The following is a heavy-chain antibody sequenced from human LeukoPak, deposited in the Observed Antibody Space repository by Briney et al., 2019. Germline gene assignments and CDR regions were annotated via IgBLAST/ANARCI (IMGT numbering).Heavy chain of an antibody. D-gene: IGHD3-3*01. V-gene: IGHV4-39*01. J-gene: IGHJ4*02. CDR3: ASLSYYVFWGGYYMGFDY. Sequence: SETLSLTSTVSRGSISSSSYYWGWIRQPPGKGLEWIGSMYYSGSTYYNPSLKSRVTISVDTSNNQFSLKLSSVSAPGTAGYYRASLSYYVFWGGYYMGFDYWGQGTLVTVSS. CDR1: RGSISSSSYY. CDR2: MYYSGST.